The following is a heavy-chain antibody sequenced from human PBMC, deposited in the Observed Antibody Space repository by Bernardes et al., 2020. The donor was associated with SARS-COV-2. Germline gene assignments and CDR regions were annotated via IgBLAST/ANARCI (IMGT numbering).Heavy chain of an antibody. CDR1: GYTFTSYG. CDR2: ISTYNGHT. V-gene: IGHV1-18*01. CDR3: ARVDPIVVVAAREHYFDY. Sequence: ASVKVSCKASGYTFTSYGISWVRQAPGQGLEWMGWISTYNGHTNYAQKLQGRVTMTTDTSTSTAYMELRSLRSGDTAVYYCARVDPIVVVAAREHYFDYWGQGTLVTVSS. J-gene: IGHJ4*02. D-gene: IGHD2-15*01.